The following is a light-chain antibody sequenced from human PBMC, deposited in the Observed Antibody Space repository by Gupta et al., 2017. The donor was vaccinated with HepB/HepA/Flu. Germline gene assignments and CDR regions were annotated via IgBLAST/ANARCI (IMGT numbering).Light chain of an antibody. V-gene: IGKV3-20*01. Sequence: EIVLTQSPGTLCLSPGERATLSCRASQSVSSSYLAWYQQNPGQAPRLLIYGASSRATGIPDRFSGSGSGTDFTLTISRLEPEDFAVYYCQQYGSSWTFGQGTKVEIK. J-gene: IGKJ1*01. CDR1: QSVSSSY. CDR3: QQYGSSWT. CDR2: GAS.